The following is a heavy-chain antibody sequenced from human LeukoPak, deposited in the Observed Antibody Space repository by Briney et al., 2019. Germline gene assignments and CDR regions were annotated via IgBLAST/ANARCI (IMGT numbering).Heavy chain of an antibody. CDR3: ARDQGLTAPPPYGLDV. CDR2: IIPVLNIT. CDR1: GGTFSTSA. D-gene: IGHD5-18*01. V-gene: IGHV1-69*04. Sequence: SVKVSCETSGGTFSTSAITWVRQAPGQGLEWMGRIIPVLNITTYAQRFQGRVTITADTSTSTVYMELSSLRSEETAVYYCARDQGLTAPPPYGLDVWGQGTTVIVSS. J-gene: IGHJ6*02.